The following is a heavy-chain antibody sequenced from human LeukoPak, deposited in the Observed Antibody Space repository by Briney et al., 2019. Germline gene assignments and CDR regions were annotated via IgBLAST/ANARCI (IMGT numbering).Heavy chain of an antibody. Sequence: PSETLSLTCSVSGGSISSHYWSWIRLPPGKGLEWIGYIYYSGSTNYNPSLKSRVTISVDTSKNQFSLKLSSVTAADTAVYYCARHPSYYDRIDYWGQGTLVTVSS. V-gene: IGHV4-59*08. CDR2: IYYSGST. CDR1: GGSISSHY. D-gene: IGHD3-22*01. J-gene: IGHJ4*02. CDR3: ARHPSYYDRIDY.